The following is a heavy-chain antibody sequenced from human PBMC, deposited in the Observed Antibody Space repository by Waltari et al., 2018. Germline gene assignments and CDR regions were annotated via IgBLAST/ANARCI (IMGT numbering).Heavy chain of an antibody. Sequence: QVQLQESGPGLVKPSETLSLTCAVSGYSISSGYYWGWIRQPPGKGLEWIGSIYHSGSTYYNPSLKSRVTISVDTSKNQCSLKLSSVTAADTAVYYCATPGGSIAAAGTEFDYWGQGTLVTVSS. CDR1: GYSISSGYY. J-gene: IGHJ4*02. D-gene: IGHD6-13*01. CDR2: IYHSGST. CDR3: ATPGGSIAAAGTEFDY. V-gene: IGHV4-38-2*01.